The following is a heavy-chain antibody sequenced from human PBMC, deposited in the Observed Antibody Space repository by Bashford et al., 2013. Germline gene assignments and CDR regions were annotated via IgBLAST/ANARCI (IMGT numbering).Heavy chain of an antibody. CDR3: TTGFSSGWPYYYGMDV. Sequence: GESLKISCEGSGYMFTSYWIGWVRQMPGKGLEWMGIIYPGDSDTRYSPSFQGQVTISADTSISIAYLQMNSLKTEDTAMYYCTTGFSSGWPYYYGMDVWGQGTLVTVSS. V-gene: IGHV5-51*01. J-gene: IGHJ6*02. CDR2: IYPGDSDT. D-gene: IGHD6-19*01. CDR1: GYMFTSYW.